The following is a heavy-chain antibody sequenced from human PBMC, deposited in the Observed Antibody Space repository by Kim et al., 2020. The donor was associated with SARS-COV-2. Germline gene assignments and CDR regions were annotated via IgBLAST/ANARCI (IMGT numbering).Heavy chain of an antibody. J-gene: IGHJ4*02. CDR2: ISGSGGST. CDR1: GFTFSSYD. Sequence: GGSLRLTCAASGFTFSSYDMSWVRQAPAKGLEWVSVISGSGGSTYFADSVTGRFTISRDNSKNTLYLQMNGLRAEDTAVYYCAKVSSNLRFGEPGPDYWGQGTLVTVSS. V-gene: IGHV3-23*01. CDR3: AKVSSNLRFGEPGPDY. D-gene: IGHD3-10*01.